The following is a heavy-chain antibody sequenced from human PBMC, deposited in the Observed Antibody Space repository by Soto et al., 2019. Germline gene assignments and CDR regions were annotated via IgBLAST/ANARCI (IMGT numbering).Heavy chain of an antibody. J-gene: IGHJ6*02. CDR2: IYYSGST. D-gene: IGHD1-7*01. CDR3: AGCITGTTYYYYYGMDV. Sequence: PSETLSLTCTVSGGSISSYYWSWIRQPPGKGLEWIGYIYYSGSTNYNPSLKSRVTISVDTSKNQFSLKLSSVTAADTAVYYCAGCITGTTYYYYYGMDVWGQGTTVTVSS. CDR1: GGSISSYY. V-gene: IGHV4-59*01.